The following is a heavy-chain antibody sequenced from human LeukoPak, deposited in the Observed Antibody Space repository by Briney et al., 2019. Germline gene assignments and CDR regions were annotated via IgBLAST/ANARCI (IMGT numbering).Heavy chain of an antibody. Sequence: GGSLRLSCAVSGFTISSNYMSWVRQAPGKGLEWISVIYSGGTTYYADSVKGRFTISRDNSKNTLYLQMNSLRAEDTAVYYCAREVLDTAMALGYWGQGTLVTVSS. J-gene: IGHJ4*02. CDR1: GFTISSNY. CDR3: AREVLDTAMALGY. D-gene: IGHD5-18*01. CDR2: IYSGGTT. V-gene: IGHV3-66*01.